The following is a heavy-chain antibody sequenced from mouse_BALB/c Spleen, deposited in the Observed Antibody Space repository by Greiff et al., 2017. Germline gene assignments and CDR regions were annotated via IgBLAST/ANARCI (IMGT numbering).Heavy chain of an antibody. V-gene: IGHV1S81*02. CDR3: TTGTSKGAWFAY. J-gene: IGHJ3*01. CDR2: INPSNGGT. Sequence: QVQLKESGAELVKPGASVKLSCKASGYTFTSYYMYWVKQRPGQGLEWIGEINPSNGGTNFNEKFKSKATLTVDKSSSTAYMQLSSLTSEDSAVYYCTTGTSKGAWFAYWGQGTLVTVSA. CDR1: GYTFTSYY.